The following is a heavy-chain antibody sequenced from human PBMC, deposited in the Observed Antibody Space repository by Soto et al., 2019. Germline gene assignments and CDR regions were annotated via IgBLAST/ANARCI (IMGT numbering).Heavy chain of an antibody. CDR3: VSNRGTVLRDGVYF. Sequence: EVQLVESGGGIVQPGGSLRLSCAASGFTFSSFWMHWVRQAPGKGLVWVSRISGDGNNAVYADSVKGRFTVSRDNAKITLDLQMNRLTTDDTALYYCVSNRGTVLRDGVYFWGPGIMVTVSS. CDR2: ISGDGNNA. D-gene: IGHD3-3*01. V-gene: IGHV3-74*01. CDR1: GFTFSSFW. J-gene: IGHJ4*02.